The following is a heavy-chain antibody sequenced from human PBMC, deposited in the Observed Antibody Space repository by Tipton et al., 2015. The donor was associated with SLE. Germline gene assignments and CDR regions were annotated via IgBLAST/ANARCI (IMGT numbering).Heavy chain of an antibody. Sequence: TLSLTCTVSGGSISSGYYYWSWIRQPPGKGLEWIGFIYYSGNTYYNPSLKSRVTISIDTSNNLYYLRLMSVTAADTAAYYCSRDGGITTDIDVWGKGITVTVSS. J-gene: IGHJ6*03. CDR2: IYYSGNT. CDR3: SRDGGITTDIDV. V-gene: IGHV4-30-4*01. D-gene: IGHD3-10*01. CDR1: GGSISSGYYY.